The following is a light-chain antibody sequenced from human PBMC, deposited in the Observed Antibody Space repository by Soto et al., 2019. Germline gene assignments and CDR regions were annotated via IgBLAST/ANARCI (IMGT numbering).Light chain of an antibody. CDR3: QQYSQWPPWT. CDR2: RAS. V-gene: IGKV3-15*01. CDR1: QSLSGN. Sequence: EILMPQSPATLAGSPGETVTLSCRASQSLSGNLAWYQQKPGQAPRLLIFRASTRATGVPARFGGRGSGTEFTLTISGLQSEDFAVYYCQQYSQWPPWTLGPGTKVDIK. J-gene: IGKJ1*01.